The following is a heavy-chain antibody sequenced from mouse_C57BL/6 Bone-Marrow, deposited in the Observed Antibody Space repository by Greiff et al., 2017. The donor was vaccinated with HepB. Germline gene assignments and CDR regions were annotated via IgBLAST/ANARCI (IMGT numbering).Heavy chain of an antibody. CDR3: ASQGLRRYFDV. V-gene: IGHV1-52*01. D-gene: IGHD2-4*01. CDR1: GYTFTSYW. Sequence: VKLQQTGAELVRPGSSVKLSCKASGYTFTSYWMHWVKQRPIQGLEWIGNIDPSDSETHYNQKFKDKATLTVDKSSSTAYMQLSSLTSEDSAVYYCASQGLRRYFDVWGTGTTVTVSS. CDR2: IDPSDSET. J-gene: IGHJ1*03.